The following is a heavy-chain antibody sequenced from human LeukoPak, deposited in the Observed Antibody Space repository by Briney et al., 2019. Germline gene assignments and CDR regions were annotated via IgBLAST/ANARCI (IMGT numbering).Heavy chain of an antibody. V-gene: IGHV3-21*01. D-gene: IGHD3-22*01. CDR3: ARDLYDTRGITVFDY. J-gene: IGHJ4*02. CDR1: GFTFSSYS. CDR2: ISSSSSSYI. Sequence: GGSLRLSCAASGFTFSSYSINWVRQAPGKGLEWVSSISSSSSSYIYYADSVKGRFTISRDNAKNSLYLQMNSLRAEDTAVYYCARDLYDTRGITVFDYWGQGTLVTVSS.